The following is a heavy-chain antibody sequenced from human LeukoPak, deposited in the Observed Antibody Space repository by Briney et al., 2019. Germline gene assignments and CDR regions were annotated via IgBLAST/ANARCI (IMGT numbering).Heavy chain of an antibody. CDR3: ARASRSGYDN. J-gene: IGHJ4*02. D-gene: IGHD3-22*01. Sequence: GGSLRLSCAASGFIFSSYDMYWVRQAPGKGLEWVAVISNDGNNKQYADSVKGRFTISRDNSKNTLYLQMNSLRADDTAVYHCARASRSGYDNWGQGTLVTVSS. CDR2: ISNDGNNK. CDR1: GFIFSSYD. V-gene: IGHV3-30*03.